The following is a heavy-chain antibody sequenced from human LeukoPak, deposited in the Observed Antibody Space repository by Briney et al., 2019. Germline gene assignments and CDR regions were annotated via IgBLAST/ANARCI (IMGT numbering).Heavy chain of an antibody. CDR3: AREEGRSGWPYFDY. V-gene: IGHV4-38-2*02. CDR1: GYSISSGYQ. D-gene: IGHD6-19*01. Sequence: SETLSLTCGVSGYSISSGYQWAWIRQSPGKGLQWIGSIYHSGSAHYNPSLKSRVTISVETSKNQFSLKLSSVTAADTAVYYCAREEGRSGWPYFDYWGQGTLVTVSS. J-gene: IGHJ4*02. CDR2: IYHSGSA.